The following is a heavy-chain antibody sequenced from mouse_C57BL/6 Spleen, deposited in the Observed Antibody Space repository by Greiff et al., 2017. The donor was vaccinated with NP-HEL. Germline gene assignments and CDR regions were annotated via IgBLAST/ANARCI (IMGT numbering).Heavy chain of an antibody. Sequence: QVQLQQPGAELVKPGASVKMSCKASGYTFTSYWITWVKQRPGQGLEWIGDIYPGSGSTNYNEKFKSKATLTVDTSSSTAYMQLSSLTSEDSAVYYCARDYYGSRRWYFDVWGTGTTVTVSS. CDR1: GYTFTSYW. D-gene: IGHD1-1*01. CDR3: ARDYYGSRRWYFDV. CDR2: IYPGSGST. V-gene: IGHV1-55*01. J-gene: IGHJ1*03.